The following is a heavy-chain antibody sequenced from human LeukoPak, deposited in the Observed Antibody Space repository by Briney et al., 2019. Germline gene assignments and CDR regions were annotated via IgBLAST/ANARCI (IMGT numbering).Heavy chain of an antibody. J-gene: IGHJ3*02. CDR1: GFTFDDYA. V-gene: IGHV3-9*03. D-gene: IGHD5-18*01. Sequence: GRSLRLSRAASGFTFDDYAMHWVRQAPGKGLEWVSRISWNSGSIGYADSVKGRFTISRDNAKNSLYLQMNNLRAEDMALYYCAKARGYNCGRDAFDIWGQGTMVTVSS. CDR2: ISWNSGSI. CDR3: AKARGYNCGRDAFDI.